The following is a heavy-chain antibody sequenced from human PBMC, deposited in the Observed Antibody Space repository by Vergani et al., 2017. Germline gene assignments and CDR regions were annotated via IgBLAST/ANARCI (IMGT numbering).Heavy chain of an antibody. V-gene: IGHV3-9*01. D-gene: IGHD6-19*01. Sequence: EVHLVESGGGLVQPGRSLRLSCAASGFTFDDYAMHWVRQAPGKGLEWVSGISWNSGSIGYADSVKGRFTISRDNAKNSLYLQMNSLRAEDTALYYCARDFSGGWYGWFDPWGQGTLVTVSS. CDR3: ARDFSGGWYGWFDP. J-gene: IGHJ5*02. CDR1: GFTFDDYA. CDR2: ISWNSGSI.